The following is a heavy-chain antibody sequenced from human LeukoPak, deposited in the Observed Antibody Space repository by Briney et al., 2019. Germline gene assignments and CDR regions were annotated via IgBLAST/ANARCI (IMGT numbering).Heavy chain of an antibody. CDR1: GFTFSSYG. D-gene: IGHD6-19*01. V-gene: IGHV3-30*18. J-gene: IGHJ4*02. CDR2: ISYDGSNK. CDR3: AKDEAVAGYFDY. Sequence: GGPLRLSCAASGFTFSSYGMHWVRQAPGKGLEWVAVISYDGSNKYYADSVKGRFTISRDNSKNTLYLQMNSLRAEDTAVYYCAKDEAVAGYFDYWGQGTLVTVSS.